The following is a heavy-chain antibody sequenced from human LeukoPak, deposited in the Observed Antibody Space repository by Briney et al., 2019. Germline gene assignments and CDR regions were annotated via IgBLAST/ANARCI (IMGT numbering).Heavy chain of an antibody. J-gene: IGHJ5*02. CDR3: ARGGTMIVPRSNWFDP. CDR1: GYTFTGYY. Sequence: GASVKVSCKASGYTFTGYYMHWVRQAPGQGLEWMGWINPNSGGTNYAQKFQGWVTMTRDTSISTAYMELSRLRSDDTAVYYCARGGTMIVPRSNWFDPWGQGTLVTVSS. CDR2: INPNSGGT. V-gene: IGHV1-2*04. D-gene: IGHD3-22*01.